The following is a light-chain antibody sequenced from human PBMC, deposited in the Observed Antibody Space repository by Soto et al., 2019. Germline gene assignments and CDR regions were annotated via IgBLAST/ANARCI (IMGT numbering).Light chain of an antibody. CDR3: QQRNVWPPIT. V-gene: IGKV3-11*01. J-gene: IGKJ5*01. CDR1: QSIHTS. CDR2: DST. Sequence: VLTQSPATLSLSPGERATLSCRASQSIHTSLAWYQQKSGKPPRLVIYDSTLRANGVPDRFGGSRSGTEVSLTINSLEPEDFAVHYCQQRNVWPPITFGQGTRLEIK.